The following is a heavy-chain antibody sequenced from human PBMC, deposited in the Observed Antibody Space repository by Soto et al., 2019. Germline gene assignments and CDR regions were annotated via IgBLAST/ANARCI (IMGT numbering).Heavy chain of an antibody. CDR3: ARAHYGDYYYMDV. CDR1: GFTFSSYW. CDR2: INSDGSSK. Sequence: EVQLVESGGGLVQPGGSLRLSCAASGFTFSSYWMHWVRQAPGKGLVWVSRINSDGSSKSYADSVKGRFTISRDNAKNTLYLQMNSLRAEDTAVYYCARAHYGDYYYMDVWGKGTTVTVSS. J-gene: IGHJ6*03. V-gene: IGHV3-74*01. D-gene: IGHD4-17*01.